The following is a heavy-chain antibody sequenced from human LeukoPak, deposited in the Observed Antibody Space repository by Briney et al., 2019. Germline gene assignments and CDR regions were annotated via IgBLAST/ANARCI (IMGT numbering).Heavy chain of an antibody. CDR1: GFTFSSYA. CDR2: ISGSGGST. D-gene: IGHD6-13*01. Sequence: PGGSLRLSCSASGFTFSSYAMSWVPQAPGKGLEWVSAISGSGGSTYYADPVKGRFTSSRDNSKNTLYLQMNSLRAEDTAVYYCAKSGSSWYGWFDPWGQGTLVTVSS. V-gene: IGHV3-23*01. J-gene: IGHJ5*02. CDR3: AKSGSSWYGWFDP.